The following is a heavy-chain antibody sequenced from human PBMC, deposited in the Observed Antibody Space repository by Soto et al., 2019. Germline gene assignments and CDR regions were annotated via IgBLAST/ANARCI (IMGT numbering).Heavy chain of an antibody. D-gene: IGHD6-19*01. CDR1: GFTFSSYS. J-gene: IGHJ4*02. Sequence: PGGSLRLSCAASGFTFSSYSMNWVRQAPGKGLEWVSYISSSSSTIYYADSVKGRFTISRDNAKNSLYLQMNSLRAEDTAVYYCARDLRVTGGCWGQGTLVTVSS. V-gene: IGHV3-48*01. CDR2: ISSSSSTI. CDR3: ARDLRVTGGC.